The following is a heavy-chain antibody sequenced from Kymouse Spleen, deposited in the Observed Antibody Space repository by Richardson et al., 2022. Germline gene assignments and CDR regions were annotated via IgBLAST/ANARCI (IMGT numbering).Heavy chain of an antibody. CDR1: GGSFSGYY. CDR3: ARGEGTMVRGATKLFDY. Sequence: QVQLQQWGAGLLKPSETLSLTCAVYGGSFSGYYWSWIRQPPGKGLEWIGEINHSGSTNYNPSLKSRVTISVDTSKNQFSLKLSSVTAADTAVYYCARGEGTMVRGATKLFDYWGQGTLVTVSS. J-gene: IGHJ4*02. D-gene: IGHD3-10*01. CDR2: INHSGST. V-gene: IGHV4-34*01.